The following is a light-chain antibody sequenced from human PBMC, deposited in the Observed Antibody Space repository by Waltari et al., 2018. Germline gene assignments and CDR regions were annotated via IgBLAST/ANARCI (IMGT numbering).Light chain of an antibody. J-gene: IGKJ1*01. V-gene: IGKV1-6*01. CDR2: TAS. CDR1: QGIRND. CDR3: LQDYSYPRM. Sequence: AIQMTQSPSSLSASVGDRVTITCRASQGIRNDLGWYQQKPGDAPKLLIYTASTLQSGVPSRFSGSGSGTDFTLTITSLQPEDFATYFCLQDYSYPRMFGQGTKVEIK.